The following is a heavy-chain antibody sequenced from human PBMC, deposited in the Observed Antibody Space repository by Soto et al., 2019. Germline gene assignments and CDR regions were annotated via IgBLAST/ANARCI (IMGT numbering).Heavy chain of an antibody. CDR2: IQIGGST. V-gene: IGHV3-66*01. CDR1: XXXXXSKY. Sequence: EVQLVESGGDLVQXGGXLRLSCXASXXXXXSKYXXXVRQAPGKGLEWVSLIQIGGSTYYAGSVKGRFTISRDFSENTLFLQMNSLRVEDTAVYYCTRDDVHCNGVRCYGVPMDVWGKGTTVTVSA. J-gene: IGHJ6*04. D-gene: IGHD2-15*01. CDR3: TRDDVHCNGVRCYGVPMDV.